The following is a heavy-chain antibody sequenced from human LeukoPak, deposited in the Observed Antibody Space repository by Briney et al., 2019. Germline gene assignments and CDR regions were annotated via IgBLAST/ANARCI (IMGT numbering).Heavy chain of an antibody. J-gene: IGHJ6*02. D-gene: IGHD3-22*01. V-gene: IGHV3-21*01. CDR3: ARDSYTDGDSSGYHPPSYYYYGMDV. CDR2: ISSSSSYI. CDR1: GFTFSSYS. Sequence: GGSLRLSCAASGFTFSSYSMNWVRQAPGKGLEWVSSISSSSSYIYYADSVKGRFTISRDNAKNSLYLQMNSLRAEDAAVYYCARDSYTDGDSSGYHPPSYYYYGMDVRGQGTTVTVSS.